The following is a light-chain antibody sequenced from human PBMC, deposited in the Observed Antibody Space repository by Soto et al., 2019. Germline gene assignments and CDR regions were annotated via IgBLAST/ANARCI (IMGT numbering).Light chain of an antibody. CDR3: QQYNSYS. CDR1: QSVSSK. J-gene: IGKJ1*01. V-gene: IGKV3-15*01. CDR2: GAS. Sequence: EIVMTQSPATLSVSPGEGATLSCRASQSVSSKLAWYQQKPGQAPRLLIYGASTRATGIPARFSGSGSGTEFTLTISSLQPDDFATYYCQQYNSYSFGQGTKVDI.